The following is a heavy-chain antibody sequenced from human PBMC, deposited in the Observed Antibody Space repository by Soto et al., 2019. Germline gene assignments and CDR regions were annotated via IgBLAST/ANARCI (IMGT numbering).Heavy chain of an antibody. Sequence: QVQLVESGGGVVQPGMSLRLSCAASGFTYTTYTMHWVRQAPGKGLEWVAVISYDGNNNFYADSVKGRFTIARDSTKKTLLLQMTSVISDDTNMYYCARDGISSTAYTWNDGTYFAYWGQGDLVTVSS. CDR3: ARDGISSTAYTWNDGTYFAY. V-gene: IGHV3-30*19. J-gene: IGHJ4*02. CDR1: GFTYTTYT. D-gene: IGHD1-20*01. CDR2: ISYDGNNN.